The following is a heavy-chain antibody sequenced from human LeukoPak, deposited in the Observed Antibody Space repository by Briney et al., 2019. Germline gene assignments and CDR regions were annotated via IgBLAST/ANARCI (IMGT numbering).Heavy chain of an antibody. J-gene: IGHJ5*02. CDR3: AHMDRLGEFDP. V-gene: IGHV2-5*01. Sequence: SGPTLVKPTQTLTLTCTFSGFSLRTSGVGVGWIRQPPGKALEWLALIYWNDDKRYSPSLKSRLTITKDTSKNQVVLTMTNMDPVDTATYYCAHMDRLGEFDPWGQGTLVTVSS. CDR2: IYWNDDK. D-gene: IGHD1-14*01. CDR1: GFSLRTSGVG.